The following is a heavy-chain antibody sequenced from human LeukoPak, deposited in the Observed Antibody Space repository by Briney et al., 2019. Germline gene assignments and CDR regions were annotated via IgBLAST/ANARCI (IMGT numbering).Heavy chain of an antibody. V-gene: IGHV1-8*01. Sequence: ASVTVSCKASGYTFTSYDINWVRQAPGQGLEWMGWMNPNSGNTDYAQKFQGRVTMTRNTSISTAYMELSSLRSEDTAVYYCAKLTDFEFWETYYYYMDVWGKGTTVTVSS. J-gene: IGHJ6*03. D-gene: IGHD1-14*01. CDR2: MNPNSGNT. CDR3: AKLTDFEFWETYYYYMDV. CDR1: GYTFTSYD.